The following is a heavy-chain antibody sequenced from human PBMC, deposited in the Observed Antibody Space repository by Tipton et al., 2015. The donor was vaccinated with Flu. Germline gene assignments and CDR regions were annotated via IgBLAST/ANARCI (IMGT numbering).Heavy chain of an antibody. D-gene: IGHD3-10*02. J-gene: IGHJ4*02. CDR1: TFSVSGIVY. CDR2: IYPSGTT. Sequence: LRLSCSVSTFSVSGIVYWGWIRQPPGKRLELIGSIYPSGTTYYNPSLKSRVTISVDTSKSQFSLKLRSVTAADTAVYYCARLSYYDVDLKNFYFDYWGQGTLVTVSS. V-gene: IGHV4-39*01. CDR3: ARLSYYDVDLKNFYFDY.